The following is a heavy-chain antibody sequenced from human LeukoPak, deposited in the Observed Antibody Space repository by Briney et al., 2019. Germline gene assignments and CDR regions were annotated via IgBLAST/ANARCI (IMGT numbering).Heavy chain of an antibody. Sequence: SETLSLTCAVYGGSFSGYYWSWIRQPPGKGLEWIGEINHGGSTTYNPSLKSRVTISVDTSKNQFSLKLRSVTAADTAVYYCARGGRGVPTARRFKFGDCFDPWGPGTLVTASS. D-gene: IGHD2-2*01. CDR2: INHGGST. CDR3: ARGGRGVPTARRFKFGDCFDP. V-gene: IGHV4-34*01. J-gene: IGHJ5*02. CDR1: GGSFSGYY.